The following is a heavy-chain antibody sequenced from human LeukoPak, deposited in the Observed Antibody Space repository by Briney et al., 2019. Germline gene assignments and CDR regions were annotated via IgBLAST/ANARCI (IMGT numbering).Heavy chain of an antibody. J-gene: IGHJ4*02. V-gene: IGHV3-7*01. CDR2: IKQDGSEK. CDR3: ARAWAYYDFWSGYYYFDY. CDR1: GFTFSSYW. D-gene: IGHD3-3*01. Sequence: GGSLRLSCAASGFTFSSYWMSWVRQAPGKGLEWVANIKQDGSEKYYVDSVEGRFTISRDNAKNSLYLQMNSLRAEDTAVYYCARAWAYYDFWSGYYYFDYWGQGTLVTVSS.